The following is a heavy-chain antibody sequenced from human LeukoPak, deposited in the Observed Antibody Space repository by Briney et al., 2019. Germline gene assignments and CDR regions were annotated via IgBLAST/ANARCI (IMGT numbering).Heavy chain of an antibody. D-gene: IGHD2-15*01. V-gene: IGHV4-59*08. CDR1: GGSISSYY. CDR2: IYYSGST. Sequence: SETLSLTCTVSGGSISSYYWSWIRQPPGKGLEWIGCIYYSGSTNYNPSLKSRVTMSVDTSKNQFSLKLSSVTAADTAVYYCARRAAGLYYYGMDVWGQGTTVTVSS. J-gene: IGHJ6*02. CDR3: ARRAAGLYYYGMDV.